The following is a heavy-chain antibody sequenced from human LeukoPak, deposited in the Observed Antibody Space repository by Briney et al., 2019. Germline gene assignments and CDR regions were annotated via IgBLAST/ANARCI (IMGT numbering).Heavy chain of an antibody. CDR1: GFTFSSYS. V-gene: IGHV3-48*01. D-gene: IGHD2-2*01. CDR3: ARETFPPGPAALYYYYYYMDV. CDR2: ISSSSSTI. J-gene: IGHJ6*03. Sequence: GGSLRLSCAASGFTFSSYSMNWVRQAPGKGLEWVSYISSSSSTIYYADSVKGRFTISRDNAKNSLYLQMNSLRAEDTAVYYCARETFPPGPAALYYYYYYMDVWGKGTTVTVSS.